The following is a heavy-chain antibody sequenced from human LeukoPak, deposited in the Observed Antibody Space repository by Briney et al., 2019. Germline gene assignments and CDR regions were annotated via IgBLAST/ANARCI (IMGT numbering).Heavy chain of an antibody. CDR1: GGSISSYY. D-gene: IGHD3-9*01. Sequence: PSETLSLTCTVSGGSISSYYWSWIRQPAGKGLEWIGRIYTSGSTNYNPSLKSRVTMSVDTSKTQFSLKLSSVTTADTAVYYCARTGYYASSYWYFDLWGRGTLVTVSS. CDR2: IYTSGST. J-gene: IGHJ2*01. CDR3: ARTGYYASSYWYFDL. V-gene: IGHV4-4*07.